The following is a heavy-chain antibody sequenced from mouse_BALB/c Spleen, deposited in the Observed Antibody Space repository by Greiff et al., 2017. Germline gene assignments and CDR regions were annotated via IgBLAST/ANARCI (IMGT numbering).Heavy chain of an antibody. J-gene: IGHJ2*01. Sequence: VQLQQSGAELARPGASVKLSCKASGYTFTSYWMQWVKQRPGQGLEWIGAIYPGDGDTRYTQKFKGKATLTADKSSSTAYMQLSSLASEDSAVYYCARPSYGNYEDFDYWGQGTTLTVSS. CDR1: GYTFTSYW. D-gene: IGHD2-1*01. V-gene: IGHV1-87*01. CDR2: IYPGDGDT. CDR3: ARPSYGNYEDFDY.